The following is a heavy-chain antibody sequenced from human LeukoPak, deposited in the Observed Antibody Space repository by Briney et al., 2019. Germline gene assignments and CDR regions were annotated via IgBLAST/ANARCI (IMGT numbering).Heavy chain of an antibody. CDR3: ARLRRNGDSGGFYYYYDY. D-gene: IGHD3-22*01. V-gene: IGHV3-21*01. CDR1: GFTFTRFS. Sequence: GGPLRLSCAAFGFTFTRFSFNWVRRAPGKGLEWVSFINSVATYIYYADSVRGRFTISRDNAKNSVYLQMDSLRAEDTGVYYCARLRRNGDSGGFYYYYDYWGQGTLVTVSS. CDR2: INSVATYI. J-gene: IGHJ4*02.